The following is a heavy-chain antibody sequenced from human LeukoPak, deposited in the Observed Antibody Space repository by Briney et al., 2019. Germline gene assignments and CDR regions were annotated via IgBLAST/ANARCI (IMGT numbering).Heavy chain of an antibody. CDR3: ARDGDSYGPTYYYYMDV. J-gene: IGHJ6*03. Sequence: SETLSLTCSVSGGSISTYYWSWIRQPPGKGLEWIGYIYYSGSSNYNPSLKSRVTISVDTSKNQFSLKLSSVTAADTAVYYCARDGDSYGPTYYYYMDVWGKGTTVTVSS. D-gene: IGHD5-18*01. CDR2: IYYSGSS. CDR1: GGSISTYY. V-gene: IGHV4-59*12.